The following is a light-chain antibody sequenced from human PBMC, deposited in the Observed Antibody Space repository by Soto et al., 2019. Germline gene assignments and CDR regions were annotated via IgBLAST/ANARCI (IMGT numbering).Light chain of an antibody. V-gene: IGLV2-23*01. Sequence: QSALTQPASVSGSPGQSITVSCTGTSSDVGSYNLVSWYQQHPGKAPKLMIYEVSKRPSGISNRFSGSKSDNTASLTISGLQAEVVVNYSASTYVDSSSLHVF. CDR3: STYVDSSSLHV. CDR2: EVS. CDR1: SSDVGSYNL. J-gene: IGLJ1*01.